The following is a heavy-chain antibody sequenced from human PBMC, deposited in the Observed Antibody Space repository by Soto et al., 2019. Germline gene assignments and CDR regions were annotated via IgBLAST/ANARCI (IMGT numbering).Heavy chain of an antibody. V-gene: IGHV3-33*01. D-gene: IGHD4-17*01. Sequence: GGSLRLSCAASGFTFSSYGMHWVRQAPGKGLEWVAVIWYDGSNKYYADSVKGRFTISRDNSKNTLYLQMNSLRAEDTAVYYCARVGSGSMTTVLGDSLDYWGQGTLVTVSS. CDR1: GFTFSSYG. J-gene: IGHJ4*02. CDR3: ARVGSGSMTTVLGDSLDY. CDR2: IWYDGSNK.